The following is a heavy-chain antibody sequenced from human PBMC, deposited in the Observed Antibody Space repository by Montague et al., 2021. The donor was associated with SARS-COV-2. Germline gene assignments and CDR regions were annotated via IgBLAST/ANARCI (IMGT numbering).Heavy chain of an antibody. CDR1: GGSFSGYY. Sequence: SETLSLTCAVYGGSFSGYYWTWIRQSPGKGLEWIAEINHSGTTNYNVNPSLKSRLTISVDTSKNQFSLKLSSVTAADTAVYYCARQNSKYYGSGNSFDYWGQGTLVTVSS. CDR2: INHSGTT. V-gene: IGHV4-34*01. CDR3: ARQNSKYYGSGNSFDY. J-gene: IGHJ4*02. D-gene: IGHD3-10*01.